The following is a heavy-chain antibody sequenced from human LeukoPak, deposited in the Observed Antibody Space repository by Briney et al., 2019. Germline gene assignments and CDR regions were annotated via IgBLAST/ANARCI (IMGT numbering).Heavy chain of an antibody. Sequence: SETLSLTCTVSGGSVSSGTYYWSWIRQPPGKGLEWIAYIYYSGSTNYNPSLKSRVTISVDTSKNQFSLRLSSVTAADTAVYYCARDARCSGCHGSDYWGQGTLVTVSS. J-gene: IGHJ4*02. D-gene: IGHD6-19*01. CDR2: IYYSGST. CDR1: GGSVSSGTYY. V-gene: IGHV4-61*01. CDR3: ARDARCSGCHGSDY.